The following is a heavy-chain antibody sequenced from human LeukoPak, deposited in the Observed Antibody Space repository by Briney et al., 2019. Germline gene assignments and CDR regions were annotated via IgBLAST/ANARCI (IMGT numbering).Heavy chain of an antibody. J-gene: IGHJ6*02. CDR3: ARGPYYYDSSGYRYYYYYGMDV. CDR1: GFTFSSYA. Sequence: GGSLRLSCAASGFTFSSYAMSWVRQAPGKGLEWVSAISGRGGSTYYADSVKGRFTISRDNSKNTLYLQMNSLRAEDTAVYYCARGPYYYDSSGYRYYYYYGMDVWGQGTTVTVSS. CDR2: ISGRGGST. D-gene: IGHD3-22*01. V-gene: IGHV3-23*01.